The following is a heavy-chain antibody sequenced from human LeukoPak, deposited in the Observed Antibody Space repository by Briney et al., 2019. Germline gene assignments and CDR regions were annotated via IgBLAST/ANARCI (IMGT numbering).Heavy chain of an antibody. J-gene: IGHJ4*02. CDR2: INHSGST. CDR1: GGSFSGYY. V-gene: IGHV4-34*01. Sequence: SETLSLTCAVYGGSFSGYYWSWIRQPPGKGLEWIGEINHSGSTNYNPSLKSRVTISVDTSKNQFSLKLSSVTAADTAVYYCARGGRSSSSLGYWGQGTLVTVSS. D-gene: IGHD6-6*01. CDR3: ARGGRSSSSLGY.